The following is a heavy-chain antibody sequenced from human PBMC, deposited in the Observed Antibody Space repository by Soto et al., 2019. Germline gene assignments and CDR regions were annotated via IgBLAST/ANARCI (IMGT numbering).Heavy chain of an antibody. J-gene: IGHJ3*02. CDR3: AKEGNGYSSGWYFGLGAFDI. V-gene: IGHV3-23*01. CDR1: GFTFSSYA. Sequence: GGSLRLSCAASGFTFSSYAMSWVRQAPGKGLEWVSAISGSGGSTYYADSVKGRFTISRDNSKNTLYLQMNSLRAEDTAVYYCAKEGNGYSSGWYFGLGAFDIWGQGTMVTVSS. CDR2: ISGSGGST. D-gene: IGHD6-19*01.